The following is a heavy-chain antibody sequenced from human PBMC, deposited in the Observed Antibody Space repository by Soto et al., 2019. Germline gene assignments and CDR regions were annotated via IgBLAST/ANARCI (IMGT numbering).Heavy chain of an antibody. CDR2: INHSGSP. V-gene: IGHV4-34*01. J-gene: IGHJ5*02. CDR3: ATANWSHHYFDP. CDR1: GGSFSGYY. Sequence: ETLSLTCAVYGGSFSGYYWSWLRQPPGKGLEWIGEINHSGSPNYNPSLKSRVTISVDTSKNQFSLKMTSVTAADTAVYYCATANWSHHYFDPWGQGTLVTVSS. D-gene: IGHD1-1*01.